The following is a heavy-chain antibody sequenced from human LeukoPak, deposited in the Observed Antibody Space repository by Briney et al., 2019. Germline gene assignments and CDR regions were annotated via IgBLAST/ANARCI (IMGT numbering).Heavy chain of an antibody. CDR2: IYTSGST. J-gene: IGHJ3*02. D-gene: IGHD4-17*01. CDR1: GGSITSYY. CDR3: ATDYGDYRAFDI. V-gene: IGHV4-4*07. Sequence: PSETLSLTCTVSGGSITSYYWSWIRQPAGKGLEWIGRIYTSGSTNYNPSLKSRVTISVDTSKNQFSLKLSSVTAADTAVYYCATDYGDYRAFDIWGQGTMVTVSS.